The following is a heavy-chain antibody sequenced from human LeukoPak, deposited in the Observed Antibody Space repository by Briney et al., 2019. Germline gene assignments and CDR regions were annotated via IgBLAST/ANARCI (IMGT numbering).Heavy chain of an antibody. CDR3: ARTGMILGAFDI. Sequence: SETLSLTCTVSGGSISSYYWSWIRQPAGKGLEWIGRIYTSGSTNCNPSLKSRVTMSVDTSKNQFSLKLSSVTAADTAVYYCARTGMILGAFDIWGQGTMVTVSS. V-gene: IGHV4-4*07. CDR2: IYTSGST. D-gene: IGHD7-27*01. J-gene: IGHJ3*02. CDR1: GGSISSYY.